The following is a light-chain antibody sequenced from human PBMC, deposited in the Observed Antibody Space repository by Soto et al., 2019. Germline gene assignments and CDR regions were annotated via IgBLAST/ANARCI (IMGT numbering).Light chain of an antibody. CDR2: DAS. J-gene: IGKJ1*01. V-gene: IGKV3-11*01. CDR3: QQRSNWPWT. Sequence: EIVLPQSPGTLSLSQGERATLSCKDSQSVSSYLAWYQQKPGQAPRLLIYDASSRATGVPARFSGSGSGTDFTLTISSLEPEDFAVYYCQQRSNWPWTFGQGTKVEI. CDR1: QSVSSY.